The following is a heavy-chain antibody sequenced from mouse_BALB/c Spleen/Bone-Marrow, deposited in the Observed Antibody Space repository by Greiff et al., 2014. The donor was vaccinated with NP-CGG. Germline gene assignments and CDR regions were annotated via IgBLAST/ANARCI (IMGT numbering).Heavy chain of an antibody. Sequence: VQLQQPGAELVKPGASVKLSCTASGFNIKDTYMHWVKQRPEQGLEWIGRIDPANGNTKYDPKFQGKATITADKSSNTAYLQLSSLTSEDTAVYYCARGGTTATWYFDVWGAGTTVTVSS. CDR2: IDPANGNT. CDR1: GFNIKDTY. J-gene: IGHJ1*01. D-gene: IGHD1-2*01. V-gene: IGHV14-3*02. CDR3: ARGGTTATWYFDV.